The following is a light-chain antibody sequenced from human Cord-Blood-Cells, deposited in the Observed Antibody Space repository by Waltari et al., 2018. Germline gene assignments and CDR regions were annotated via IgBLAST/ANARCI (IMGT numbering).Light chain of an antibody. V-gene: IGLV2-14*01. J-gene: IGLJ1*01. CDR1: SSDVGGYTY. CDR2: DVS. Sequence: QSALTQPASVSGSPGQPITISCTGTSSDVGGYTYVSWYQQHPGKAPKLMFYDVSKRPSGVSNRFSGSKSGNTASLTISGLQAEDEADYYCSSYTSSSTLVVFGTGTKVTVL. CDR3: SSYTSSSTLVV.